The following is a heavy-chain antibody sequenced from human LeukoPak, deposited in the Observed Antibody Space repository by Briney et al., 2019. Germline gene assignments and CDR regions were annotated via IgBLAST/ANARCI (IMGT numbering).Heavy chain of an antibody. V-gene: IGHV4-34*01. Sequence: SETLSLTCAVYGGSFSGYYWSWIRQPPGKGLEWIGEINHGGSTNYNPSLKSRVTISVDTSKNQFSLKLSSVTAADTAVYYCARNKGYYGSGTGIDPWGQGTLVTVSS. D-gene: IGHD3-10*01. J-gene: IGHJ5*02. CDR2: INHGGST. CDR3: ARNKGYYGSGTGIDP. CDR1: GGSFSGYY.